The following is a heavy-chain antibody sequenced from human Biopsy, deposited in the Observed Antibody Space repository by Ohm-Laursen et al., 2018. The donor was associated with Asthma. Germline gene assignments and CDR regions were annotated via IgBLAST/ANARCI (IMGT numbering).Heavy chain of an antibody. CDR3: ARPSPNRDILYYYYHMDV. V-gene: IGHV1-69*13. CDR2: IMTVFGTT. CDR1: GGTFSNFA. J-gene: IGHJ6*02. D-gene: IGHD3-3*02. Sequence: SVKVSCKAPGGTFSNFAISWVRQAPGQGLEWLGGIMTVFGTTNYAQKFQGRVTITADESTRTVYMELSGLRFDDTAIYYCARPSPNRDILYYYYHMDVWGQGTTVIVSS.